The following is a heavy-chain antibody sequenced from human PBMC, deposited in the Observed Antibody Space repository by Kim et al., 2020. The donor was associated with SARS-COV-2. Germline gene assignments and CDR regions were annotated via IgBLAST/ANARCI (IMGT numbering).Heavy chain of an antibody. V-gene: IGHV4-34*01. CDR1: GGSFSGYY. D-gene: IGHD6-6*01. Sequence: SETLSLTCAVYGGSFSGYYWSWIRQPPGKGLEWIGEINHSGSTNYNPSLKSRATISVDTSKNQFSLKLSSVTAADTAVYYCARRRVRSIAAGFDYWGQGTLVTVSS. CDR2: INHSGST. CDR3: ARRRVRSIAAGFDY. J-gene: IGHJ4*02.